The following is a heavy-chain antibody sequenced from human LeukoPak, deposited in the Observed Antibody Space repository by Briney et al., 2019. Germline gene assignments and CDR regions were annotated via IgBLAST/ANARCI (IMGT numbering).Heavy chain of an antibody. CDR2: IYSGGST. CDR3: ARDRRTGDFDY. V-gene: IGHV3-53*01. Sequence: GGSLRLSCAASGFTVSSTYMSWVRQAPGKGLEWVSVIYSGGSTYYADSVKGRFTISRDNSKNTLYLQMNSLRAEDTAVYYCARDRRTGDFDYWGQGTLVTVSS. CDR1: GFTVSSTY. D-gene: IGHD3/OR15-3a*01. J-gene: IGHJ4*02.